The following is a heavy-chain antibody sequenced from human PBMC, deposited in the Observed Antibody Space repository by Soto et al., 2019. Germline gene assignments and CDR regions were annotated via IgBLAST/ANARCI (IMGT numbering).Heavy chain of an antibody. Sequence: QVQLVQSGAEVKKPGSSVKVSCKASGGTFSSYTISWVRQAPGQGLEWMGRIIPILGIANYAQKFQGRVTITPDKSTSTAYMELSSLRSEDTAVYYCARSSSGCAGCGMDVWGQGTTVTVSS. V-gene: IGHV1-69*02. CDR2: IIPILGIA. CDR1: GGTFSSYT. CDR3: ARSSSGCAGCGMDV. J-gene: IGHJ6*02. D-gene: IGHD6-19*01.